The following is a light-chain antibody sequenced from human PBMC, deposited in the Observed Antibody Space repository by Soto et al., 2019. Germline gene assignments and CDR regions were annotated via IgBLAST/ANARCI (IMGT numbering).Light chain of an antibody. J-gene: IGLJ2*01. CDR1: FSNIGAGYD. Sequence: VLTQPPSVSGAPGQRVTISCTGSFSNIGAGYDVHWYQQLPGTAPKLLIYGNSNRPSGVPDRFSGSKSGTSASLAITGLQAEDEADYYCQSYDSSLSGVVFGGGTKLTVL. CDR3: QSYDSSLSGVV. CDR2: GNS. V-gene: IGLV1-40*01.